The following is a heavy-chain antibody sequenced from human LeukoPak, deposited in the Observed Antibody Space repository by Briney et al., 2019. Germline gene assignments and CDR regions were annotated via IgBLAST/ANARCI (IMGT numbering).Heavy chain of an antibody. D-gene: IGHD6-25*01. Sequence: TGGSLRLSCAASGFVFSSYAMHWVRQAPGKGLEWVAIIAYDGGLTYYADSVKDRFTISRDNAKNTLYLEINSLGTEDTAVYYCARRPTASAERGMDVWGHGTTVIVSS. CDR3: ARRPTASAERGMDV. CDR1: GFVFSSYA. V-gene: IGHV3-30*04. J-gene: IGHJ6*02. CDR2: IAYDGGLT.